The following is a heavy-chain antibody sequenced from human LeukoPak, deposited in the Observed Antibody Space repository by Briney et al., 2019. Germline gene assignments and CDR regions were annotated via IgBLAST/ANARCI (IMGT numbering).Heavy chain of an antibody. CDR1: GFTVSSNF. CDR2: IYSRGGT. V-gene: IGHV3-66*03. D-gene: IGHD2-21*02. J-gene: IGHJ4*02. CDR3: AKDALHDCGGDCDHGY. Sequence: GGSLRLSCAASGFTVSSNFMSWVRQAPGKGLECVSVIYSRGGTYYADSVQGRFTISRDNSKSTLYLQMNSLRAEDTAVYYCAKDALHDCGGDCDHGYWGQGTLVTVSS.